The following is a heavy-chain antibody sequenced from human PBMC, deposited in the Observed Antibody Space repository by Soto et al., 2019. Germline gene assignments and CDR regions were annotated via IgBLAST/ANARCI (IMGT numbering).Heavy chain of an antibody. Sequence: ASVKVSCKASGYTFTGYYMHWVRQAPGQGLEWMGWINPNSGGTNYAQKFQGWVTMTRDTSISTAYMELSRLRSDDTAVYYCARAPYSSSWRNWFDPWGQGTLVTVSS. CDR1: GYTFTGYY. CDR3: ARAPYSSSWRNWFDP. J-gene: IGHJ5*02. CDR2: INPNSGGT. V-gene: IGHV1-2*04. D-gene: IGHD6-13*01.